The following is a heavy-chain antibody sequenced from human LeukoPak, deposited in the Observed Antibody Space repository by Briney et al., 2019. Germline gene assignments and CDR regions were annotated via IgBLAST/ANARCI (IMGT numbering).Heavy chain of an antibody. V-gene: IGHV1-2*06. CDR3: ARGPPSSPYYYDSSGYYPFDY. CDR2: INPNSGGT. CDR1: EYTFTDYY. Sequence: ASVKVSCKASEYTFTDYYMHWVRQAPGQGLEWMGRINPNSGGTNYAQKFQGRVTMTRDTSISTAYMELSRLRSDDTAVYYCARGPPSSPYYYDSSGYYPFDYWGQGTLVTVSS. J-gene: IGHJ4*02. D-gene: IGHD3-22*01.